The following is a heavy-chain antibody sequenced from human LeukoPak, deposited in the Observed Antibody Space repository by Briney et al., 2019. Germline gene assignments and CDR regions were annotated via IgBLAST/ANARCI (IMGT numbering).Heavy chain of an antibody. J-gene: IGHJ4*02. CDR2: ISGSGGTT. V-gene: IGHV3-23*01. CDR3: VKSTGWYSSSWYLMY. Sequence: GGSLRLSCAASGLTFSSYAMSWVRQAPGKGLEWVSLISGSGGTTYYADSVKGRFTISRDNSKDTLYLQMNNLRAEDTAVYYCVKSTGWYSSSWYLMYWGQGILVTVSS. D-gene: IGHD6-13*01. CDR1: GLTFSSYA.